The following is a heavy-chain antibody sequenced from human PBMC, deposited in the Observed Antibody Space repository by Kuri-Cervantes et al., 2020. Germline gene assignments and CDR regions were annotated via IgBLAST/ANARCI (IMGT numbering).Heavy chain of an antibody. Sequence: GESLKISCAASGFTFSSYSMHWVRQAPGKGLEWAAVISYDGSNKYYADSVKGRFTISRDNSKNTLFLQMNSLRAEDTTVYYCARPSGSYSLLDAFDIWGQGTMVTVSS. CDR3: ARPSGSYSLLDAFDI. CDR2: ISYDGSNK. CDR1: GFTFSSYS. D-gene: IGHD1-26*01. J-gene: IGHJ3*02. V-gene: IGHV3-30-3*01.